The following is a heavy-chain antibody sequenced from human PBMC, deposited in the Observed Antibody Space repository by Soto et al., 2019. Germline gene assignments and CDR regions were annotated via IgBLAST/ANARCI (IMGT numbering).Heavy chain of an antibody. CDR1: GFPFTAYG. D-gene: IGHD3-10*01. CDR3: VGGQYYFDY. V-gene: IGHV3-30*03. J-gene: IGHJ4*02. CDR2: KSADGSDK. Sequence: QVQLVESGGGVVQPGRSLRLSCAASGFPFTAYGMHWVREGPGKGLEWVAVKSADGSDKFYADSVKGRFTVSRDNSKNTLYLQMNSLRPEDTALYYCVGGQYYFDYRGQGTLVIVSS.